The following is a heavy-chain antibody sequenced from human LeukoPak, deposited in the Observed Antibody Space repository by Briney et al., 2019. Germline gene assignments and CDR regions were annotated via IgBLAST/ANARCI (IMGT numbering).Heavy chain of an antibody. V-gene: IGHV1-69*05. Sequence: SVKVSCKASGGTFSSYAISWARQAPGQGLEWMGRIIPIFGTANYAQKFQGRVTITTDESTSTAYMELSSLRSEDTAVYYCARVRDGYNSGFYYFDYWGQGTLVTVSS. J-gene: IGHJ4*02. D-gene: IGHD5-24*01. CDR3: ARVRDGYNSGFYYFDY. CDR1: GGTFSSYA. CDR2: IIPIFGTA.